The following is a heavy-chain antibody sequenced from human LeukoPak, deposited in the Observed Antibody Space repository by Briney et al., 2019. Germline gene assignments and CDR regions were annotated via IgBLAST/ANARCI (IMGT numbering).Heavy chain of an antibody. J-gene: IGHJ4*02. CDR2: ISSSGSTI. V-gene: IGHV3-11*04. Sequence: GGSLRLSCAASGFTFNDYYMSWIRQAPGKGLEWVSYISSSGSTIYYADSVKGRFTISRDNAKNSLYLQMNSLRAEDTAVYYCARVLRSTYYFYYRGQGTLVTVSS. D-gene: IGHD2/OR15-2a*01. CDR1: GFTFNDYY. CDR3: ARVLRSTYYFYY.